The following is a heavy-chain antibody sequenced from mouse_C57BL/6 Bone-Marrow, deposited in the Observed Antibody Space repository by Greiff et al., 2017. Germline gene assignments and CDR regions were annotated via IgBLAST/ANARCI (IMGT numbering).Heavy chain of an antibody. CDR1: GYTVTSYG. CDR2: IYPRSGNT. Sequence: QVHVKQSGAELARPGASVKLSCKASGYTVTSYGISWVKQRTGQGLEWIGEIYPRSGNTYYNEKFKGKATLTADKSSSAAYMELRSLTSEDSAVYFCARDLFAYWGQGTRVTVSA. V-gene: IGHV1-81*01. J-gene: IGHJ3*01. CDR3: ARDLFAY.